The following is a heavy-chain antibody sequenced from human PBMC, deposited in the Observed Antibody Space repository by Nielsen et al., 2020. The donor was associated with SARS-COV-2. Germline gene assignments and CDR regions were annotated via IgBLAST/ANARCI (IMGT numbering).Heavy chain of an antibody. CDR1: GYTFTSYY. CDR2: INPSGGST. J-gene: IGHJ5*02. CDR3: ARGQILGYCSSTSCYDVWFDP. V-gene: IGHV1-46*01. D-gene: IGHD2-2*01. Sequence: ASVKVSCKASGYTFTSYYMHWVRQAPGQGLEWMGIINPSGGSTSYAQKFQDRVTMTRDTSTSTVYMELSSLRSEDTAVYYCARGQILGYCSSTSCYDVWFDPWGQGTLVTVSS.